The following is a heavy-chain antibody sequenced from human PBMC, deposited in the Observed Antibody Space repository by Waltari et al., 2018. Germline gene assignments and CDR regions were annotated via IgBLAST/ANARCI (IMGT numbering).Heavy chain of an antibody. CDR2: ISYDGSTK. CDR1: GLTFSSDA. CDR3: ARDGDSYFYGSRADY. D-gene: IGHD3-10*01. J-gene: IGHJ4*02. Sequence: QVQLVESGGGVVQSGKSLRLSCAASGLTFSSDAMHWVRQAPGKGLEWVALISYDGSTKYYVASVKGRFTLSRDNSRSTLYLQMNDLRVEDTAVYYCARDGDSYFYGSRADYWGQGTLATVSS. V-gene: IGHV3-30*04.